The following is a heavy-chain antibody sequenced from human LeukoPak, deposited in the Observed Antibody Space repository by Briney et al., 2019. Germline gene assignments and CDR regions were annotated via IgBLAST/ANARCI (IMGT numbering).Heavy chain of an antibody. Sequence: RGSLRLSCAASGFTFSDYYMSWIRQAPGKRLEWVSYISSSSSYTNYADSVKGRFTISRDNAKNSQYLKMNSLRAEDTAVYYCATFRAYYYGSGSRYLDYWGQGTLVTVSS. CDR1: GFTFSDYY. CDR2: ISSSSSYT. D-gene: IGHD3-10*01. CDR3: ATFRAYYYGSGSRYLDY. J-gene: IGHJ4*02. V-gene: IGHV3-11*03.